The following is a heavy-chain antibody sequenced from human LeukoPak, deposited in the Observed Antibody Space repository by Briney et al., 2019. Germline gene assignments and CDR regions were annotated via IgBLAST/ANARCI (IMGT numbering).Heavy chain of an antibody. CDR2: ISAYNGNT. J-gene: IGHJ4*02. CDR1: GYTFTSYG. D-gene: IGHD3-22*01. V-gene: IGHV1-18*01. Sequence: ASVKVSCKASGYTFTSYGISWVRQAPGQGLEWMGWISAYNGNTNYAQKLQGRVTMTTDTSTSTAYMELRSLRSDDTAVYYCARDGDRYYDSSGYYFDYWGQGTLVTVSS. CDR3: ARDGDRYYDSSGYYFDY.